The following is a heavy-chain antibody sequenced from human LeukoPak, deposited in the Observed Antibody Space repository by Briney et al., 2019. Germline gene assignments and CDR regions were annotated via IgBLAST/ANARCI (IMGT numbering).Heavy chain of an antibody. V-gene: IGHV4-59*01. J-gene: IGHJ5*02. D-gene: IGHD6-13*01. CDR2: IYYSGST. CDR3: ARGRSWYEGWFDP. CDR1: GGSISSYY. Sequence: PSETLSLTRTVSGGSISSYYWSWIRQPPGKGLEWIGYIYYSGSTNYNPSLKSRVTISVDTSKNQFSLKLSSVTAADTAVYYCARGRSWYEGWFDPWGQGTLVTVSS.